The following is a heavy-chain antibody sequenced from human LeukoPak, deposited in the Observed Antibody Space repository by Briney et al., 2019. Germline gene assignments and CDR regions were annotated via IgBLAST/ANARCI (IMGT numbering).Heavy chain of an antibody. CDR3: AREVIGSNVPPPEGFDY. J-gene: IGHJ4*02. CDR2: ISSSGSSI. V-gene: IGHV3-11*04. Sequence: GGSLRLSCAASGFTFSDYYMTWIRQAPGKGLEWVSYISSSGSSIYYADSVKGRFTIFRDNTKKLLYLQMTSLRAEDTAVYYCAREVIGSNVPPPEGFDYWGQGTLVTVSS. CDR1: GFTFSDYY. D-gene: IGHD5/OR15-5a*01.